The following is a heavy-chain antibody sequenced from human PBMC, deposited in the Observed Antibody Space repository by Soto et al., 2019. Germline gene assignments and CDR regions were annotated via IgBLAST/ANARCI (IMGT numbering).Heavy chain of an antibody. J-gene: IGHJ4*02. Sequence: GGSLRLSCAASGFTFSNYAMHWVRQAPGKGLEWVALTSYDGNNEYYTDSVKGRFTISRDNSKNTLFLQMNSPRPEDTAVYYCAKDKGVFNWATSYFDYWGQGALVTVSP. CDR1: GFTFSNYA. CDR2: TSYDGNNE. V-gene: IGHV3-30*18. D-gene: IGHD1-1*01. CDR3: AKDKGVFNWATSYFDY.